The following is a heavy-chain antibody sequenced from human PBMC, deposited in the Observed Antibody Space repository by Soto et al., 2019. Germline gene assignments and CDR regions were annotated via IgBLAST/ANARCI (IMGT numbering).Heavy chain of an antibody. V-gene: IGHV3-11*06. CDR3: TRGSIVRAMDV. Sequence: QVQVVESGGGLIKPGGSLRLSCAASGFTFSDYYMSWIRQAPGKGLEWVSYINYSGDYTNYADSVKGRFTIYRDNAKNSLYLQMNSLRAEDSAMYYCTRGSIVRAMDVWGQGTTVTVSS. D-gene: IGHD6-6*01. J-gene: IGHJ6*02. CDR2: INYSGDYT. CDR1: GFTFSDYY.